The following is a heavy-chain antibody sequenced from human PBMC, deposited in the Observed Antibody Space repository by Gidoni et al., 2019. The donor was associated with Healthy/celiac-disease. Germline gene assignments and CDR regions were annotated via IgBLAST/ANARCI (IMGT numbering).Heavy chain of an antibody. Sequence: QVQLQESGPGLVKPSETLSLPCAVSGYSISSGYYWGWIRQPPGKGLEWIGSIYHSGSTYYNPSLKSRVTISVDTSKNQFSLKLSSVTAADTAVYYCATGIAARQNAFDIWGQGTMVTVSS. D-gene: IGHD6-6*01. CDR3: ATGIAARQNAFDI. CDR1: GYSISSGYY. J-gene: IGHJ3*02. V-gene: IGHV4-38-2*01. CDR2: IYHSGST.